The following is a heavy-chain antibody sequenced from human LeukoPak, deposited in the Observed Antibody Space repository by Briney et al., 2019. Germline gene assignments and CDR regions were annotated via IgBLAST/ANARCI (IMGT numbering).Heavy chain of an antibody. CDR2: ISSSGITI. CDR1: GFLFSSFE. J-gene: IGHJ4*02. D-gene: IGHD5-18*01. CDR3: ARDLSGVTGYTYGRGIDY. V-gene: IGHV3-48*03. Sequence: GGSLRLSCAASGFLFSSFEVNWVRQAPGKGLEWVSYISSSGITIYYADSVKGRFTISRDNAKTSLYLQMNSLRAEDTAVYYCARDLSGVTGYTYGRGIDYWGQGTLVTVSS.